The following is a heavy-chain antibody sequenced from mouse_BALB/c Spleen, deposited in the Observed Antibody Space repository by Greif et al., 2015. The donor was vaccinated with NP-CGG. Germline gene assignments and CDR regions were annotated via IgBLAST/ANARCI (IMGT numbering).Heavy chain of an antibody. Sequence: LQESGAELMKPGASVKISCKATGYTFSSYWIEWVKQRPGHGLEWLGEILPGSGSTNYYEKFKGKATFTADTSSNTAYMQLSSLTSEDSAVYYCARESNLCRDYWGQGTSVTVSS. CDR1: GYTFSSYW. D-gene: IGHD2-3*01. V-gene: IGHV1-9*01. CDR2: ILPGSGST. J-gene: IGHJ4*01. CDR3: ARESNLCRDY.